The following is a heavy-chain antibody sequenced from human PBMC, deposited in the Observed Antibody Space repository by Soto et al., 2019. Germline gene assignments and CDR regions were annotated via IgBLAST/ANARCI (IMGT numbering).Heavy chain of an antibody. V-gene: IGHV3-21*01. Sequence: GGSLRLSCAASGFTFSSYSMNWVRQAPGKGLEWVSSISSSSSYIYYADSVKGRFTISRDNAKNSLYLQMNSLRAEDTAVYYCASDGFIAARPLIRYWGQGTLVTVSS. J-gene: IGHJ4*02. D-gene: IGHD6-6*01. CDR3: ASDGFIAARPLIRY. CDR1: GFTFSSYS. CDR2: ISSSSSYI.